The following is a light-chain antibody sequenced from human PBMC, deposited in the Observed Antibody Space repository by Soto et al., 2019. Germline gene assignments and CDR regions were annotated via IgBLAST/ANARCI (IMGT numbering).Light chain of an antibody. Sequence: DIVMTQSPDSLAVSLGERATMNCKCSRSVLYKSNNKNHLAWYQQKPGQPPQLIIYWASTRESGVPERFSGSGSGTDFTLTISSLEAEDVAVYYCQQYNNWPPTWTFGQGTKVDIK. CDR2: WAS. CDR1: RSVLYKSNNKNH. V-gene: IGKV4-1*01. J-gene: IGKJ1*01. CDR3: QQYNNWPPTWT.